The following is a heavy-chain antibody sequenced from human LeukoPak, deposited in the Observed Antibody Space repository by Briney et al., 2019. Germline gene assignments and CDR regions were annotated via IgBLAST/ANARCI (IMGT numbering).Heavy chain of an antibody. D-gene: IGHD3-22*01. V-gene: IGHV4-39*07. CDR2: IYYSGST. CDR3: ARDWRMFYYDSSGPNTPDAFDI. J-gene: IGHJ3*02. Sequence: SETLSLTCTVSGGSISSGSYYWGWIRQPPGKGLEWIGSIYYSGSTYYNPSLKSRVTISVDTSKNQFSLKLSSVTAADTAVYYCARDWRMFYYDSSGPNTPDAFDIWGQGTMVTVSS. CDR1: GGSISSGSYY.